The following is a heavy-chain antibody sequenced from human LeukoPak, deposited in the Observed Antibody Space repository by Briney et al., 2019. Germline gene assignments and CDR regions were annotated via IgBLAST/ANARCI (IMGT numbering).Heavy chain of an antibody. CDR1: DYSLNHDY. Sequence: SETLSLTCTDYDYSLNHDYWSWIRQPPGHGLQWIGYIYNSGTIYNPSLNNRVTISLDTSKNQFSLRVTSVTAADTAVYYCTRVDPHGYSDYWGQGTLVTVSS. CDR3: TRVDPHGYSDY. D-gene: IGHD3-22*01. J-gene: IGHJ4*02. V-gene: IGHV4-59*01. CDR2: IYNSGT.